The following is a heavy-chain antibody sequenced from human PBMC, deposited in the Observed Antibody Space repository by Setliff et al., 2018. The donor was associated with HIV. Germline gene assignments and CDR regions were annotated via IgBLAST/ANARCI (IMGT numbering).Heavy chain of an antibody. CDR2: ISDTGDYI. CDR1: AFTFNKYA. Sequence: HPGGSLRLSCTAPAFTFNKYAMAWVRQAPGKGLEWVSAISDTGDYIYYADSVKGRFTISRDNSADTVYLQMTGLRVEDTAVYFCAKSSWWEPRAYWGQGTLVTVSS. J-gene: IGHJ4*02. CDR3: AKSSWWEPRAY. D-gene: IGHD2-15*01. V-gene: IGHV3-23*01.